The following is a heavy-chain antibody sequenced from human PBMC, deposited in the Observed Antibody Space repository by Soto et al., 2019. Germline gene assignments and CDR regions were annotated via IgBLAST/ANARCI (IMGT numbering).Heavy chain of an antibody. V-gene: IGHV1-3*01. Sequence: AALKVSCTASGYTFTSYDMHWVRQAPGQRLEWMGWINAGNGNTKYSQKFQGRVTITRDTSASTAYMELSSLRSEDTAVYYCAREGFSYGEFDYWGQGTLVTVSS. D-gene: IGHD5-18*01. J-gene: IGHJ4*02. CDR3: AREGFSYGEFDY. CDR2: INAGNGNT. CDR1: GYTFTSYD.